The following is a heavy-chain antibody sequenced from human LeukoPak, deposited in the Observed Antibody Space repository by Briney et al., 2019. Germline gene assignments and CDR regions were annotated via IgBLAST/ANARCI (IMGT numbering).Heavy chain of an antibody. D-gene: IGHD3-10*01. J-gene: IGHJ3*02. CDR1: GGSISSYY. CDR2: IYYSGST. V-gene: IGHV4-59*01. Sequence: SETLSLTCTVSGGSISSYYWSWIRQPPGKRLEWIGYIYYSGSTNYNPSLKSRVTMSVDTSKNQFSLKLSSVTAADTAVYYCAREGPTRYYGDAFDIWGQGTMVTVSS. CDR3: AREGPTRYYGDAFDI.